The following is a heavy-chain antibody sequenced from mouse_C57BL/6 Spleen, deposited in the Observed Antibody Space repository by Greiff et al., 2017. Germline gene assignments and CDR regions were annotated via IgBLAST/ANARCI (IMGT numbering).Heavy chain of an antibody. V-gene: IGHV5-6*02. J-gene: IGHJ2*01. CDR3: ARRAYGNYEFDY. Sequence: EVKLLESGGDLVKPGGSLKLSCAASGFTFSSYGMSWVRQTPDKRLEWVATISSGGSYTYYPDSVKGRFTISRDNAKNTLYLQMSSLKSEDTAMYYCARRAYGNYEFDYWGQGTTLTVSS. CDR2: ISSGGSYT. D-gene: IGHD2-1*01. CDR1: GFTFSSYG.